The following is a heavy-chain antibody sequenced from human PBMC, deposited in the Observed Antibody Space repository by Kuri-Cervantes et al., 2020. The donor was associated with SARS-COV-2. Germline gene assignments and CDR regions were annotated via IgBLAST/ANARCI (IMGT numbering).Heavy chain of an antibody. Sequence: LRLSCTVTGGSISSGDYYWSWIRQPPGKGLEWIGYIYYSGSTYYNPSLKSRVTISVDTSKNQFSLKLSSVTAADTAVYYCARVLIRRGWYFDLWGRGTPVTVSS. CDR2: IYYSGST. D-gene: IGHD3-10*01. J-gene: IGHJ2*01. CDR1: GGSISSGDYY. CDR3: ARVLIRRGWYFDL. V-gene: IGHV4-30-4*08.